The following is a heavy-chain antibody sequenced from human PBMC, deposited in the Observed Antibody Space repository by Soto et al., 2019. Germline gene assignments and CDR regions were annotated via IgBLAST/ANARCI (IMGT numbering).Heavy chain of an antibody. CDR2: INPNSGGT. Sequence: ASVKGSVKPSGSTFTGDYMHWVRQAPGQGLEWMGWINPNSGGTNYAQKFQGRVTMTRDTSISTAYMELSRLRSDDTAVYYCARVVPNRYYYYGMDVWGQGTTVTVS. J-gene: IGHJ6*02. CDR3: ARVVPNRYYYYGMDV. V-gene: IGHV1-2*02. CDR1: GSTFTGDY.